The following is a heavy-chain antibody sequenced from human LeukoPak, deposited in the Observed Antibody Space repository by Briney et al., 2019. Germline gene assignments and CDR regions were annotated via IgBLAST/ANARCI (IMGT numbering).Heavy chain of an antibody. CDR1: GGSISGHY. V-gene: IGHV4-59*08. CDR3: ARGGWSLDY. CDR2: IYYSGST. Sequence: PSETLSLTCTVSGGSISGHYWSWIRQPPGKGLESIGYIYYSGSTSYDPSLRGRVTMSVDMSKNQFSLKLSSVTAADTAVYYCARGGWSLDYWGQGTLVTVSS. J-gene: IGHJ4*02. D-gene: IGHD6-19*01.